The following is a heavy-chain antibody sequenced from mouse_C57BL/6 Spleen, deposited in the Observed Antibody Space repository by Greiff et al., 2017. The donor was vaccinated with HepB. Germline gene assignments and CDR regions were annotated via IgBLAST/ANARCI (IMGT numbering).Heavy chain of an antibody. CDR3: ARESTGTGRFAY. CDR1: GYTFTSYW. J-gene: IGHJ3*01. D-gene: IGHD4-1*01. V-gene: IGHV1-52*01. CDR2: IDPSDSET. Sequence: QVQLQQPGAELVRPGSSVKLSCKASGYTFTSYWMHWVKQRPIQGLEWIGNIDPSDSETHYNQKFKDKATLTVDKSSSTAYMQLSSLTSEDSAGYYCARESTGTGRFAYWGQGTLVTVSA.